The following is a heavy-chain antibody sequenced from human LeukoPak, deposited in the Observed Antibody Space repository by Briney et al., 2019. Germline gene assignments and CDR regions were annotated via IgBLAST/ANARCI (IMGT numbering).Heavy chain of an antibody. V-gene: IGHV1-8*01. CDR3: ARAPDCSSTSCWCYMDV. D-gene: IGHD2-2*01. CDR1: GYTFTSYD. J-gene: IGHJ6*03. CDR2: MNPNSGNT. Sequence: GGSVKVSCKASGYTFTSYDINWVRQATGQGLEWMGWMNPNSGNTGFAQKFQGRVTMTRNTSISTAYMELSSLRSEDTAVYYCARAPDCSSTSCWCYMDVWGKGTTVTVSS.